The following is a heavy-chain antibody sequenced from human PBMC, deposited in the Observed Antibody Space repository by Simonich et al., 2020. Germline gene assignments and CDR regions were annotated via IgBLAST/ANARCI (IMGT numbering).Heavy chain of an antibody. V-gene: IGHV1-2*02. Sequence: QVQLVQSGAEVKKPGASVKVSCKASGYTFTGYYMHWVRQAPGQGLGWVGWINPNRGGTNNEQKFQGRVTMTRDTSISTAYMELSRLRSDDTAVYYCARGRLTGDKGAFDIWGQGTMVTVSS. J-gene: IGHJ3*02. CDR3: ARGRLTGDKGAFDI. CDR2: INPNRGGT. CDR1: GYTFTGYY. D-gene: IGHD7-27*01.